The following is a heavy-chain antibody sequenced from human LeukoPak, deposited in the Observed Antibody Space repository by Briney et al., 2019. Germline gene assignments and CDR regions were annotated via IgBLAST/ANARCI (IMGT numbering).Heavy chain of an antibody. CDR2: ISAYNGNT. Sequence: ASVKVCCKASGYTFTSYGISWERQAPGQGLEWMGWISAYNGNTNYAQKLQGRVTMTTDTSTSTAYMELRSLRSDDAAVYYCARGELLWFGEFTVYYYGMDVWGKGTTVTVSS. J-gene: IGHJ6*04. D-gene: IGHD3-10*01. CDR1: GYTFTSYG. V-gene: IGHV1-18*04. CDR3: ARGELLWFGEFTVYYYGMDV.